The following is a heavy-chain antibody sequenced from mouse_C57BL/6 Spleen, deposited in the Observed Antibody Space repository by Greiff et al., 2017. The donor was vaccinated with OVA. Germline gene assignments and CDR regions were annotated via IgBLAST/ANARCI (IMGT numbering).Heavy chain of an antibody. CDR1: GFNITDYY. V-gene: IGHV14-2*01. Sequence: EVMLVESGAELVKPGASVKLSCTASGFNITDYYMHWVKQRTEQGLEWIGRIDPEDGETKYAPKFQGKATITADTSSNTAYLQLSSLTSEDTAVYYCAGGLPHYYAMDYWGQGTSVTVSS. CDR3: AGGLPHYYAMDY. J-gene: IGHJ4*01. CDR2: IDPEDGET. D-gene: IGHD2-2*01.